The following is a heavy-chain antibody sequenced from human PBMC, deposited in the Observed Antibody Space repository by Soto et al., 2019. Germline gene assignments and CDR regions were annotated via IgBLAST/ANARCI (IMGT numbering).Heavy chain of an antibody. J-gene: IGHJ6*02. D-gene: IGHD6-19*01. V-gene: IGHV1-3*01. CDR2: INAGNGNT. CDR1: GYTFTSYA. Sequence: QVQLVQSGAEVKKPGASVKVSCKASGYTFTSYAMHWVRQAPGQRLEWMGWINAGNGNTKYSQKFQGRVTITRDTSASTAYMELSSLRSEDTAVYYCAREGQWLANYYYYGMDVWGQGTTVTVSS. CDR3: AREGQWLANYYYYGMDV.